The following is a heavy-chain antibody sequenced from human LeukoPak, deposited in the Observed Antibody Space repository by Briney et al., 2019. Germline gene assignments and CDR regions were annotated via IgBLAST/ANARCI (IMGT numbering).Heavy chain of an antibody. CDR1: GFTFSSYG. Sequence: GGSLRLSRAASGFTFSSYGMHWVRQAPGKGLEWVAFIRYDGSNKYYADSVKGRFTISRDNSKNTLYLQMNSLRAEDTAVYYCARVLWYSGYGGGYYFDYWGQGTLVTVSS. D-gene: IGHD5-12*01. CDR2: IRYDGSNK. V-gene: IGHV3-30*02. J-gene: IGHJ4*02. CDR3: ARVLWYSGYGGGYYFDY.